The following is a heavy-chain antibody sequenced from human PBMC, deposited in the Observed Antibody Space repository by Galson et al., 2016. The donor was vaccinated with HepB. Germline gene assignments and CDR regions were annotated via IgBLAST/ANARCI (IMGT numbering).Heavy chain of an antibody. CDR3: ARAVMLGRGMDV. J-gene: IGHJ6*02. Sequence: CAISGDSVYNNGAAWVWIRQSPSRGLEWLGRTFYRSTWENHYAGAVINRITISPDKSRNQFSLHLHSLTPEDTAVYYCARAVMLGRGMDVWGQGTTVTVSS. CDR2: TFYRSTWEN. V-gene: IGHV6-1*01. CDR1: GDSVYNNGAA. D-gene: IGHD3-10*01.